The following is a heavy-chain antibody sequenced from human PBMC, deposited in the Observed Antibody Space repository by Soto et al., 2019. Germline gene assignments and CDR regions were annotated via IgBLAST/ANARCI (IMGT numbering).Heavy chain of an antibody. CDR3: AGRYCTGGSCYRP. D-gene: IGHD2-15*01. V-gene: IGHV4-34*01. CDR2: INHDGIT. J-gene: IGHJ4*02. CDR1: GGSFSGYY. Sequence: QVQLQQWGAGLLKPSETLSLTCAISGGSFSGYYWSWIRQPPGKGLEWIGEINHDGITNYNPSLKSRVTISLDTSKNQFSVKLISVTAAYTAVYSGAGRYCTGGSCYRPWGQGTLVTVSS.